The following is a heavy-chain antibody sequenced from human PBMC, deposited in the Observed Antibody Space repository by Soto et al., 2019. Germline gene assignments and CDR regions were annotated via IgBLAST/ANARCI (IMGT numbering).Heavy chain of an antibody. CDR2: VDPSDSYT. CDR3: ASGFPGTTYGHDSLEI. V-gene: IGHV5-10-1*01. D-gene: IGHD1-1*01. CDR1: GYSFTSYW. Sequence: SVKMSCNACGYSFTSYWISRVRQMPEKGVQWFGTVDPSDSYTNYSPSFQVHVTLSADKSIITAYLQWISLKPSVTAMYYCASGFPGTTYGHDSLEICQQVTMV. J-gene: IGHJ3*02.